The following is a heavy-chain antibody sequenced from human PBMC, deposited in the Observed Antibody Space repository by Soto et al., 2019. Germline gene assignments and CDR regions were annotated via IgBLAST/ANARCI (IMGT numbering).Heavy chain of an antibody. V-gene: IGHV5-10-1*01. J-gene: IGHJ6*02. CDR3: ARRHFTKADYYGMDV. Sequence: GESLKISCKGSGYSFTSYWISWVRQMPGKGLEWMGRIDPSDSYTNYSPSFQGHVTISADKSISTAYLQWSSLKASDTAMYYCARRHFTKADYYGMDVWGQGTTVTVSS. D-gene: IGHD2-8*01. CDR1: GYSFTSYW. CDR2: IDPSDSYT.